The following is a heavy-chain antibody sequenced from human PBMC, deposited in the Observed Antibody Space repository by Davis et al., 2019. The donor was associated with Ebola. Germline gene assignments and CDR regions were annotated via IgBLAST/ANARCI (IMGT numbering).Heavy chain of an antibody. J-gene: IGHJ4*02. CDR3: ARVGPAALDY. CDR2: IYASGSS. D-gene: IGHD2-2*01. Sequence: SETLSLTCTVSGGSISSYYWSWIRQPPGRGLEWIGYIYASGSSNYNPSLKSRVTMSVDTSKNQVSLKLSSVTAADTAVYYCARVGPAALDYWGQGTLVTVSS. CDR1: GGSISSYY. V-gene: IGHV4-4*08.